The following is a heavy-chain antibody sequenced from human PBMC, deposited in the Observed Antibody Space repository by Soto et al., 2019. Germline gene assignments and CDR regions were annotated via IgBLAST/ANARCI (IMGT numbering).Heavy chain of an antibody. D-gene: IGHD2-15*01. CDR2: ISGGGGTT. J-gene: IGHJ4*02. CDR1: GFTFSSYA. CDR3: AKMTANAAFPRPVDY. V-gene: IGHV3-23*01. Sequence: GGSLRLSCAASGFTFSSYAMSWVRQGPGKGLEWVSVISGGGGTTYYAASVKGRFTVSRDNSKNTLYLQMNRLRAGDTAVYYCAKMTANAAFPRPVDYWGQGNLVTVSS.